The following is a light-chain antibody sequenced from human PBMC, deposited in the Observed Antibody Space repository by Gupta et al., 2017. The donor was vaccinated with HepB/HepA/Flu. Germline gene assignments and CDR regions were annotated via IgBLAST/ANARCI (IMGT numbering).Light chain of an antibody. CDR3: QQRFDWPPIT. CDR1: QSVSNY. V-gene: IGKV3-11*01. Sequence: EIVLTQSPATLSLSPGERATLSCRASQSVSNYLAWYQQKPGQAPRLLIYDASNRDTGIPVRFSGSGYGTDFTLTISSREPEDFAVYYCQQRFDWPPITFGGGTKVEIK. CDR2: DAS. J-gene: IGKJ4*01.